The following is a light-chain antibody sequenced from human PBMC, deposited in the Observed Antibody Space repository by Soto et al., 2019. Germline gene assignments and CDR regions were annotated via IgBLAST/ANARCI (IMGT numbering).Light chain of an antibody. CDR3: AAWDDSLNGPV. V-gene: IGLV1-44*01. J-gene: IGLJ2*01. CDR1: TSNIGSNT. Sequence: QSVLTQPPSASGTPGQRVTISCSGGTSNIGSNTVNWYRQFPGTAPKLLIYADNRRPAGVPDRFSGSRSGTSASLDISGLQSADETDYYCAAWDDSLNGPVFGGGTKVTVL. CDR2: ADN.